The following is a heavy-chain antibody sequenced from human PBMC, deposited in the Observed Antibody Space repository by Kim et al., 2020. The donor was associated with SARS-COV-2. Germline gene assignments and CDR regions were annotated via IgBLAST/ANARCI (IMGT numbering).Heavy chain of an antibody. CDR1: GFTVSSNY. Sequence: GGSLRLSCAASGFTVSSNYMSWVRQAPGKGLEWVSVIYCGGSTYYADSVKGRFTISRDNSKNTLYLQMNSLRAEDTAVYYCARDMGIVATSGHYYYYYGMDVWGQGTTVTVSS. CDR3: ARDMGIVATSGHYYYYYGMDV. V-gene: IGHV3-53*01. CDR2: IYCGGST. D-gene: IGHD5-12*01. J-gene: IGHJ6*02.